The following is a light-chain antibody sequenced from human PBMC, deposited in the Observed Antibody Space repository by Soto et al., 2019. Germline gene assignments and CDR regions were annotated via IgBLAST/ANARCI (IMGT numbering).Light chain of an antibody. CDR2: GAS. Sequence: NVLTQSPGTLSLSPGEGATLSCRASQTISSNYLAWYHQKPGQAPRLLIDGASSRATDIPDRFRGSGTGRDFVLNISRLEPEDFGMYYCQQYSRSPRTVGQGTKVEIK. CDR3: QQYSRSPRT. V-gene: IGKV3-20*01. CDR1: QTISSNY. J-gene: IGKJ1*01.